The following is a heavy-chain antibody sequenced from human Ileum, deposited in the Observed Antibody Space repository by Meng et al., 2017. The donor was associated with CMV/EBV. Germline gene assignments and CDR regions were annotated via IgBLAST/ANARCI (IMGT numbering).Heavy chain of an antibody. CDR1: GGSISRYY. V-gene: IGHV4-59*01. D-gene: IGHD2-8*01. CDR2: IYYSATT. CDR3: ARRYCTNTVCYFFDY. J-gene: IGHJ4*02. Sequence: GSLRLSCTVSGGSISRYYWNWIRQPPGKGLEWIGHIYYSATTKYNPSLESRVTISVDTSQNQFSLKLSSVTAADTAVYYCARRYCTNTVCYFFDYWGQGTRVTVSS.